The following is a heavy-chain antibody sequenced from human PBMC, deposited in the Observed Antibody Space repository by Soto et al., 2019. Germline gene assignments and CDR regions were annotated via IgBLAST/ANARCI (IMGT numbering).Heavy chain of an antibody. CDR2: IYYTGAA. J-gene: IGHJ4*02. CDR3: ASGTFNDISFDS. V-gene: IGHV4-31*03. Sequence: QVQLQESGPGLVKPSQTLTLTCSVSGGSIDTGGFYWSWARQLPGKGLQWIGYIYYTGAAYYNPALKSRVVISLDTSANQFSLSLTSPTAADTAVYYCASGTFNDISFDSWGQGRLVTVSS. D-gene: IGHD2-21*01. CDR1: GGSIDTGGFY.